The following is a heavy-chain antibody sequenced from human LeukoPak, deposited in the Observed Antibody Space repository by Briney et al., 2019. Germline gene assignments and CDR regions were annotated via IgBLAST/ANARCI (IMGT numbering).Heavy chain of an antibody. V-gene: IGHV1-46*01. CDR1: VYTFSRYY. CDR3: ARDAMPRSGSSGGGWFDP. CDR2: INPSGGST. D-gene: IGHD1-26*01. J-gene: IGHJ5*02. Sequence: ASVKVSCKPSVYTFSRYYMHWVRQAPGHELEWMGRINPSGGSTSYAQKFQGKVTMTRDTSTSTVCMELGSLRPDDTAVYDCARDAMPRSGSSGGGWFDPWGQGTVVTVSS.